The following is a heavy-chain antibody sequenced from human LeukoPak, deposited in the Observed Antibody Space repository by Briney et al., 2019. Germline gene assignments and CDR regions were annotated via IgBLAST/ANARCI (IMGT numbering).Heavy chain of an antibody. V-gene: IGHV4-59*01. J-gene: IGHJ3*02. CDR2: IYYSGST. Sequence: SGTLSLTCTVSGGSISSYYWSWIRQPPGKGLEWIGYIYYSGSTNYNPSLKSRVTISVDTSKNQFSLKLSSVTAADTAVYYCARVATVVTPDGGAFDIWGQGTMVTVSS. D-gene: IGHD4-23*01. CDR3: ARVATVVTPDGGAFDI. CDR1: GGSISSYY.